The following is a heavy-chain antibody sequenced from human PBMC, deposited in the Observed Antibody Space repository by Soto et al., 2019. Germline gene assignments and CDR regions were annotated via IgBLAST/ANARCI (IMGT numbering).Heavy chain of an antibody. CDR2: IYYSGST. CDR3: SVRNKYYFDY. CDR1: GGSISSSSYY. Sequence: SETLSLTCTVSGGSISSSSYYWGWIRQPPGKGLEWIGSIYYSGSTYYNPSLKSRVTISVDTSKSQFSLKLSSVTAADTAVYYCSVRNKYYFDYWGQGNLVTVYS. V-gene: IGHV4-39*01. D-gene: IGHD3-10*01. J-gene: IGHJ4*02.